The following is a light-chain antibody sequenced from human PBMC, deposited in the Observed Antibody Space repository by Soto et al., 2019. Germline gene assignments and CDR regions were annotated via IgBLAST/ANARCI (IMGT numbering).Light chain of an antibody. V-gene: IGLV1-44*01. CDR1: SSNLGDNT. CDR2: SYD. Sequence: QAVVTQPPSASGTPGQRVTISCSTSSSNLGDNTVNWYQHVPGTAPKLLIYSYDQRPSGVPDRFSGSKSGTSASLAISGLQSEDEADYYCAAWDASLDGYVFGTGTKLNVL. CDR3: AAWDASLDGYV. J-gene: IGLJ1*01.